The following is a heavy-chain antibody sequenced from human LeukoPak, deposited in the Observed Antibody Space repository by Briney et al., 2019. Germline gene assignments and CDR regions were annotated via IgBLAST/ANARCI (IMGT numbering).Heavy chain of an antibody. CDR2: ITNDASST. V-gene: IGHV3-74*01. J-gene: IGHJ2*01. D-gene: IGHD4-17*01. CDR3: ARVYPVTGYWHFDL. CDR1: GFTISSYW. Sequence: GGSLRLSCAASGFTISSYWMNWVRQAPGKGLEWVSRITNDASSTIYADTVKGRFTISRDNARNTLYLEMNSLRAEDTAVYYCARVYPVTGYWHFDLWGRGILVIVSS.